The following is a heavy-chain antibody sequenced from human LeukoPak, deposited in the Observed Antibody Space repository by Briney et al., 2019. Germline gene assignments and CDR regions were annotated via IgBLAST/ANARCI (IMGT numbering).Heavy chain of an antibody. CDR2: IIPILGIA. Sequence: SVKVSCKASGGTFSSYAISWVRQAPGQGLEWMGRIIPILGIANYAQKFQGRVTITADKSTSTAYMELSSLRSEDTAAYYCARDVGDIVVVPAAMLFDYWGQGTLVTVSS. D-gene: IGHD2-2*01. CDR3: ARDVGDIVVVPAAMLFDY. J-gene: IGHJ4*02. V-gene: IGHV1-69*04. CDR1: GGTFSSYA.